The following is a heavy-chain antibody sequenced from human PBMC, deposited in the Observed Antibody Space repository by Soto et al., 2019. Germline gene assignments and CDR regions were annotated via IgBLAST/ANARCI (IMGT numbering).Heavy chain of an antibody. V-gene: IGHV3-21*01. CDR1: GFIFSRYS. CDR2: IGTSGSYI. D-gene: IGHD1-26*01. CDR3: ARGSAFIGLDY. J-gene: IGHJ4*02. Sequence: PGGSLRLSCGVSGFIFSRYSMNWVRQAPGKGLEWVSSIGTSGSYIYDTDSVKGRFTISRDNTKDSLYLQMNSLRAEDTAIYYCARGSAFIGLDYWGQGTPVTVSS.